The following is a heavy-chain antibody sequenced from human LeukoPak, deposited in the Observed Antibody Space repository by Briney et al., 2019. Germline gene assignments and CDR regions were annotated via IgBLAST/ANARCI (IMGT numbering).Heavy chain of an antibody. CDR1: GFSFSSYG. CDR2: ISGSGDIT. V-gene: IGHV3-23*01. CDR3: ARRSKSSAIWYYFDY. J-gene: IGHJ4*02. D-gene: IGHD6-25*01. Sequence: GGSLRLSCAASGFSFSSYGINWVRQAPGRGLEWVSGISGSGDITYYADSVKGRFTISRDNSRNTLYLQMNSLRAEDTAVYYCARRSKSSAIWYYFDYWGQGTLVTVSS.